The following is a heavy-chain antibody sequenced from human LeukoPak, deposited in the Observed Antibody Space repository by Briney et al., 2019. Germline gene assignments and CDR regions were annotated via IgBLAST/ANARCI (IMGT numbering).Heavy chain of an antibody. CDR3: ARGTGYNNNWYERWYFDL. D-gene: IGHD6-13*01. J-gene: IGHJ2*01. CDR2: IKQEGSEK. Sequence: GGSLRLSCAASGFTFSNYWMNWVRQAPGKGPEWVANIKQEGSEKYYVDSVKGRFTISRDNAKNSLYLQMNSLRAEDTAVYYCARGTGYNNNWYERWYFDLWSRGTLVTVSS. CDR1: GFTFSNYW. V-gene: IGHV3-7*01.